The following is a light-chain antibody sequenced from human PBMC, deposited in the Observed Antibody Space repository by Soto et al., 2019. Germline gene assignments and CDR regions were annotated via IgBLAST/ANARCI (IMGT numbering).Light chain of an antibody. J-gene: IGKJ5*01. CDR1: QSVSSSY. CDR2: GAS. Sequence: ELVLTQSPGTLSLSPGARATLSCRARQSVSSSYLAWYQQKPGQAPRLLIXGASSRATGIPARFSGSGSETDFTRTISSLEPEDFAGYYCQQRSNWPPTITFGQGTRLEIK. CDR3: QQRSNWPPTIT. V-gene: IGKV3D-20*02.